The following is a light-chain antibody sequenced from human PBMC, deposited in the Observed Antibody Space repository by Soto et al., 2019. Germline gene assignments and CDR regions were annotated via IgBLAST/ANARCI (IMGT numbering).Light chain of an antibody. V-gene: IGLV1-40*01. Sequence: QSVLTQPPSVSGAPVQRVTISCTGSSSNIGTGYDVHWYQQLPGTAPKLLIYGHNNRPSGVPDRFSASKSGTSASLAITGLQAEEEADYYCQSYDTSLSGSVVFGGGTKLTVL. CDR2: GHN. J-gene: IGLJ2*01. CDR3: QSYDTSLSGSVV. CDR1: SSNIGTGYD.